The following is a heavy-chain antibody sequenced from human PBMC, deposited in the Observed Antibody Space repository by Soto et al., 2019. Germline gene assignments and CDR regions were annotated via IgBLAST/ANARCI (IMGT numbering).Heavy chain of an antibody. CDR1: GGSISSGGYY. CDR3: ARSIAAAGSGSVYYYYYYMDV. J-gene: IGHJ6*03. V-gene: IGHV4-31*03. D-gene: IGHD6-13*01. CDR2: IYYSGST. Sequence: QVQLQESGPGLVKPSQTLSLTCTVSGGSISSGGYYWSWIRQHPGKGLEWVGYIYYSGSTYYNPSLQSRVTISVDTSKNQFSLKLSSVTAADTAVYYCARSIAAAGSGSVYYYYYYMDVWGKGTTVTVSS.